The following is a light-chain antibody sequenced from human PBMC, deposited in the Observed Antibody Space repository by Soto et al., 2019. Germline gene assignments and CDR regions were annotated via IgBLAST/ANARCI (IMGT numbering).Light chain of an antibody. CDR3: SSYTTSSTLV. J-gene: IGLJ2*01. Sequence: QSALTQPASVSGSPGQSITISCTGTSSDVGGYKYVSWYQQHPGKAPKLMIYEVTNRPSGASNRFSGSKSGNTASLTISGLQAEDEADYYCSSYTTSSTLVFGGGTKLTVL. V-gene: IGLV2-14*01. CDR1: SSDVGGYKY. CDR2: EVT.